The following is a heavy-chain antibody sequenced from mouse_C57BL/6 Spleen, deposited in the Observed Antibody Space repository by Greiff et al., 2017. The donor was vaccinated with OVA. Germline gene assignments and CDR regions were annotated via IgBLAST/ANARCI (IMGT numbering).Heavy chain of an antibody. CDR2: ISSGSSTI. J-gene: IGHJ2*01. CDR3: ARGDGYYFDY. V-gene: IGHV5-17*01. CDR1: GFTFSDYG. Sequence: DVMLVESGGGLVKPGGSLKLSCAASGFTFSDYGMHWVRQAPEKGLEWVAYISSGSSTIYYADTVKGRFTISRDNAKNTLFLQMTSLRSEDTAMYYCARGDGYYFDYWGQGTTLTVSS. D-gene: IGHD2-3*01.